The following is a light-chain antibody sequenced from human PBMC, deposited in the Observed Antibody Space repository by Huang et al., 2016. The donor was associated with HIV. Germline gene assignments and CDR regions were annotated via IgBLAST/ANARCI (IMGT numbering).Light chain of an antibody. V-gene: IGKV1-39*01. Sequence: DIQMTQSPSSLSASVGDRIIITCRASQNINKYLNWYQQMPGKAPKLLIYGASSLQGGVSSRFSGSGCGTDFTLTIRSLQPEDAATYYCQQSYKITRTFGQGTLLEI. CDR3: QQSYKITRT. J-gene: IGKJ2*01. CDR1: QNINKY. CDR2: GAS.